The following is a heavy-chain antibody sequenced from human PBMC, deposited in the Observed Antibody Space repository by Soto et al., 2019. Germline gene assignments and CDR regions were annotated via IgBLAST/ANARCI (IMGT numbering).Heavy chain of an antibody. Sequence: QVQLVQSGPEVRKPGASVEVSCKTSGYSFTTYGISWVRQAPGQGLEWMGWISGYDGHTNYAQKLQGRVTMCTDTSATTAYMELRSLRSDDTAVYCCGRVGSSSSPIDYWGPGTLVTVSS. CDR2: ISGYDGHT. V-gene: IGHV1-18*01. CDR3: GRVGSSSSPIDY. D-gene: IGHD6-6*01. J-gene: IGHJ4*02. CDR1: GYSFTTYG.